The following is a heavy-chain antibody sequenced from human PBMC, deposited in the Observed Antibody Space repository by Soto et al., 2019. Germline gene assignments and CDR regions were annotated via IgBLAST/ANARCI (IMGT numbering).Heavy chain of an antibody. CDR2: ISDSGDKT. CDR3: AKDPNDYDSSAYYVDY. D-gene: IGHD3-22*01. V-gene: IGHV3-23*01. J-gene: IGHJ4*02. Sequence: PGGSLRLSCAASGFTFSSYAMSWVRQAPGKGLEWVSAISDSGDKTYYADSVKGRFTVSRDNSKNTLYLQMNSLGAEDTAVYFCAKDPNDYDSSAYYVDYWGRGTLVTVSS. CDR1: GFTFSSYA.